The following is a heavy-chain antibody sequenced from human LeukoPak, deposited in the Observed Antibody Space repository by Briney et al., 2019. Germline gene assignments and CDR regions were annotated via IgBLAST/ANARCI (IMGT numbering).Heavy chain of an antibody. V-gene: IGHV3-64D*06. CDR2: ISYNGGTT. Sequence: GGSLRLSCSASGFTISSDTMYWVRQAPGKGLEYVSDISYNGGTTYYADSVKGRFTISRDNSRNRLYLQMSSLRNDDTAVYYCVKTMMTFGGVIRTDAFDIWGQGTMVIVSS. CDR1: GFTISSDT. J-gene: IGHJ3*02. D-gene: IGHD3-16*01. CDR3: VKTMMTFGGVIRTDAFDI.